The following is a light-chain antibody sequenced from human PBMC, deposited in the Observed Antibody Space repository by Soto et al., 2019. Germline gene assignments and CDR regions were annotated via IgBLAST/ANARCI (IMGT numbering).Light chain of an antibody. J-gene: IGKJ5*01. CDR3: QQRSDWPIT. Sequence: EIVLTQSPATLSLSPGERATLSCRASQSISNYLVWYQQKPGQAPRLLVYGASNRATGVPARFSGSGSATDFILTISSLEPEDFALYYCQQRSDWPITFGQGTRLEIK. CDR1: QSISNY. CDR2: GAS. V-gene: IGKV3-11*01.